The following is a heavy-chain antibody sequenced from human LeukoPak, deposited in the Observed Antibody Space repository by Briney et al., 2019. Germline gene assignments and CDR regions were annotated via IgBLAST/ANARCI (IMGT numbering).Heavy chain of an antibody. J-gene: IGHJ4*02. CDR3: ATHPEGFTTASFDY. V-gene: IGHV4-34*01. D-gene: IGHD3-22*01. CDR1: GGSFSGYY. Sequence: SETLSLTCAVYGGSFSGYYWSWIRRPPGKGLEWIGEINHSGSTNYNPSLKSRVTISVDTSKNQFSLKLSSVTAADTAVYYCATHPEGFTTASFDYWGQGTLVTVSS. CDR2: INHSGST.